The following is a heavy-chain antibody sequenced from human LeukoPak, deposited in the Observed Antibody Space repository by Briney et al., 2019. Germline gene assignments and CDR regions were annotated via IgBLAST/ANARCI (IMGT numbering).Heavy chain of an antibody. D-gene: IGHD2-2*01. V-gene: IGHV3-30-3*01. CDR3: ARAPLYCSSTSCYDDY. CDR2: ISYDGSNK. J-gene: IGHJ4*02. Sequence: PGGSLRLSCAASGFTFSSYAMHWVRQAPGKGLEWVAVISYDGSNKYYADSVKGRFTISRDNSKNTLYLQMNSLRAEDTAVYYCARAPLYCSSTSCYDDYWGQGTLVTVSS. CDR1: GFTFSSYA.